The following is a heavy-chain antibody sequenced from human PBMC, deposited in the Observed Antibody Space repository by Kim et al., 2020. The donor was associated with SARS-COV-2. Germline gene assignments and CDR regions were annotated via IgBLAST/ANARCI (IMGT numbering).Heavy chain of an antibody. Sequence: GGSLRLSCAASGFTFSSYGMHWVRQAPGKGLEWVAVIWYDGSNKYYADSVKGRFTISRDNSKNTLYLQMNSLRAEDTAVYYCARDFHKWELDAFDYWGQGTLVTVSS. CDR3: ARDFHKWELDAFDY. V-gene: IGHV3-33*01. CDR1: GFTFSSYG. D-gene: IGHD1-26*01. CDR2: IWYDGSNK. J-gene: IGHJ4*02.